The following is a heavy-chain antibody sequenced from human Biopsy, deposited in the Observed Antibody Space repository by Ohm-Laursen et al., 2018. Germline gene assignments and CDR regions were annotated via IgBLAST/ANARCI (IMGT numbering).Heavy chain of an antibody. CDR2: ISGGGTI. CDR3: ARDTRWSPYSMDV. CDR1: GFSFSDYR. D-gene: IGHD4-23*01. Sequence: SLRLSCAASGFSFSDYRMRWIRQAPGRGLEWVSYISGGGTIYYGDSMKGRVTISRDNAKNSLYLQMHSLRAEDTAVYYCARDTRWSPYSMDVWGQGTKVTVSS. V-gene: IGHV3-11*01. J-gene: IGHJ6*02.